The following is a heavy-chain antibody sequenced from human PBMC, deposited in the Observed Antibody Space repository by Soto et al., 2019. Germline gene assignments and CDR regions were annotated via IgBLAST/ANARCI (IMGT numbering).Heavy chain of an antibody. CDR3: ASLTPGIAAAGTDAFDI. D-gene: IGHD6-13*01. CDR2: IIPIFGTA. V-gene: IGHV1-69*13. J-gene: IGHJ3*02. Sequence: ASVKVSCKASGGTFSSYAISWVRQAPGQGLEWMGGIIPIFGTANYAQKLQGRVTITADESTSTAYMELSSLRSEDTAVYYCASLTPGIAAAGTDAFDIWGQGTMVTVSS. CDR1: GGTFSSYA.